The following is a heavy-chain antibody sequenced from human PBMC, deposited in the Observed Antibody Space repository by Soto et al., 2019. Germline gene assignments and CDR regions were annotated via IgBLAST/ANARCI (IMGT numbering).Heavy chain of an antibody. CDR2: INHSRST. J-gene: IGHJ4*02. CDR1: SGAFSDFY. V-gene: IGHV4-34*01. Sequence: QVQLQQWGAGLLKPSETLSLTCAVYSGAFSDFYWTWIRQPPGKGLEWIGEINHSRSTNYNPSLKSRVAISVDTSKNQFSLNLTSVTAADTAVYYCGPRGAVADPRGYWGQGTLVSVSS. D-gene: IGHD6-19*01. CDR3: GPRGAVADPRGY.